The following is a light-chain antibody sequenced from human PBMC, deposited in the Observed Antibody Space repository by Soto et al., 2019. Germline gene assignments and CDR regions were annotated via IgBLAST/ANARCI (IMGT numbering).Light chain of an antibody. J-gene: IGKJ4*01. V-gene: IGKV3-15*01. CDR3: QQYNQWPLT. CDR2: FAS. Sequence: EIVMTQSPATLSVSPGEKATLSCRASQTVSNNLAWYQQKPGQAPRLLIYFASTRATGIPARFSGSGSGTEFTLTISSLQSEDFAVYYSQQYNQWPLTFGGGTKAETK. CDR1: QTVSNN.